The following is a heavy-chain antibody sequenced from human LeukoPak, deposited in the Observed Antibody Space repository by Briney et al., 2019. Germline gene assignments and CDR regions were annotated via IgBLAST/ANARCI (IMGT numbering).Heavy chain of an antibody. CDR1: GFTLSSYA. V-gene: IGHV3-23*01. CDR2: ISDSGGIT. CDR3: ATQNFDY. Sequence: PGGSLRLSCAASGFTLSSYAMSWVRQAPGQGLEWVSTISDSGGITCYADSVKGRFTLSRDNSKSTLSLQMNSLRADDTAVYYCATQNFDYWGQGTLVTVSS. J-gene: IGHJ4*02.